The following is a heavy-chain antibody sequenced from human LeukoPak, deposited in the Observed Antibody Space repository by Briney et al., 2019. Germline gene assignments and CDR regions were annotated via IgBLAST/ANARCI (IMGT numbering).Heavy chain of an antibody. V-gene: IGHV3-30*02. D-gene: IGHD6-19*01. J-gene: IGHJ4*02. CDR2: IRDDGSNI. Sequence: GGSLRLSCAASGFTFSSYAMHWVRQAPGKGLEWVAFIRDDGSNIHYADSVKGRFTISRDNSKKTLYLQMNSLRPEDTALYYCARAAYYSSGWPLDYWGQGTLVTVSS. CDR3: ARAAYYSSGWPLDY. CDR1: GFTFSSYA.